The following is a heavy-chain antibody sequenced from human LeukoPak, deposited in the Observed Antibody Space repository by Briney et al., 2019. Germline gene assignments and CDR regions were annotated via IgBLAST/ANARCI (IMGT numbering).Heavy chain of an antibody. Sequence: SETLSLTCTVSGGSISSYYWSWIRQPPGKGLEWIGDIYYSGSTNYNPSLKSRVTISVDTSKNQFSLKLSSVTAADTAVYYCARADYYDSSCFDYWGQGTLVTVSS. CDR1: GGSISSYY. D-gene: IGHD3-22*01. J-gene: IGHJ4*02. V-gene: IGHV4-59*01. CDR3: ARADYYDSSCFDY. CDR2: IYYSGST.